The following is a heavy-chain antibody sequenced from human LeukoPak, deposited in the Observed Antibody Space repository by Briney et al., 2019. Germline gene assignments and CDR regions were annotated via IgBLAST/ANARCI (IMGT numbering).Heavy chain of an antibody. CDR1: GFTFSSYG. D-gene: IGHD3-10*01. V-gene: IGHV3-30*18. CDR3: AKDLLWFGESQKNYGMDV. Sequence: GGSLRLSCAASGFTFSSYGMHWVRQAPGKGLEWVAVISYDGSNKYYADSVKGRFTISRDNSKNTLYLQMNCLRAEDTAVYYCAKDLLWFGESQKNYGMDVWGQGTTVTVSS. J-gene: IGHJ6*02. CDR2: ISYDGSNK.